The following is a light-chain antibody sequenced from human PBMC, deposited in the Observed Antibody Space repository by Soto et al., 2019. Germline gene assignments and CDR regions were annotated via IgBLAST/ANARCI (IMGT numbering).Light chain of an antibody. V-gene: IGKV3-15*01. CDR3: QQRSHWPT. Sequence: EIEMTHSPATLSLAPGERVTLSCRASESVSTNLAWYQQKAGQAPRLLIYGASTRATGIPARFSGSGSGTDFTLTISSLEPEDFAFYFCQQRSHWPTFGQGTKVDIK. J-gene: IGKJ1*01. CDR2: GAS. CDR1: ESVSTN.